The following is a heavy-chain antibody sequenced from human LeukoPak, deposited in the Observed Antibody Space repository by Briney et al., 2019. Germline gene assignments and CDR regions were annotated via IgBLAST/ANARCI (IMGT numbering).Heavy chain of an antibody. J-gene: IGHJ3*02. V-gene: IGHV4-34*01. D-gene: IGHD3-10*01. CDR3: ARSDGYGLVDI. CDR2: INHSGST. CDR1: GGSFGGYY. Sequence: SETLSLTCAVYGGSFGGYYWSWIRQPPGKGLEWIGEINHSGSTNYNPSLKSRVTISVDTSKNQFSLKLSSVTAADTAVYYCARSDGYGLVDIWGQGTMVTVSS.